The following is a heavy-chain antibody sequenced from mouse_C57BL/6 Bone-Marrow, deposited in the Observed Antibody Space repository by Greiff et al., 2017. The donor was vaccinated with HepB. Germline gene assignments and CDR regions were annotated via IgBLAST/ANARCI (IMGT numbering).Heavy chain of an antibody. CDR1: GFTFSDYY. Sequence: EVKLMESGGGLVQPGGSLKLSCAASGFTFSDYYMYWVRQTPEKRLEWVAYISNGGGSTYYPDTVKGRFTISRDNAKNTLYLQRSRLKSEDTAMYYCARQGLWFSWFAYWGQGTLVTVSA. J-gene: IGHJ3*01. V-gene: IGHV5-12*01. CDR3: ARQGLWFSWFAY. D-gene: IGHD2-2*01. CDR2: ISNGGGST.